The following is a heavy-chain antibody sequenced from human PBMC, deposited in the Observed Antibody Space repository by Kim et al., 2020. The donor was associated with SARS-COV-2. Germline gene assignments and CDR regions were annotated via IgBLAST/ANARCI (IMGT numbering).Heavy chain of an antibody. V-gene: IGHV1-69*02. Sequence: QKFQGRVTITADKSTSTAYMELSSLRSEDTAVYYCARGSSGYYPNPWFDPWGQGTLVTVSS. CDR3: ARGSSGYYPNPWFDP. D-gene: IGHD3-22*01. J-gene: IGHJ5*02.